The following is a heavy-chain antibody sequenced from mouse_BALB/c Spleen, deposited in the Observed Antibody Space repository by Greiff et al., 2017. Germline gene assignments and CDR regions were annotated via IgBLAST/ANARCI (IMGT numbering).Heavy chain of an antibody. Sequence: VKLVESGPGLVAPSQSLSITCTVSGFSLTSYGVHWVRQPPGKGLEWLGVIWAGGSTNYNSALMSRLSISKDNSKSQVFLKMNSLQTDDTAMYYCAREEIYYGNYEAWFAYWGQGTLVTVSA. J-gene: IGHJ3*01. D-gene: IGHD2-1*01. V-gene: IGHV2-9*02. CDR1: GFSLTSYG. CDR3: AREEIYYGNYEAWFAY. CDR2: IWAGGST.